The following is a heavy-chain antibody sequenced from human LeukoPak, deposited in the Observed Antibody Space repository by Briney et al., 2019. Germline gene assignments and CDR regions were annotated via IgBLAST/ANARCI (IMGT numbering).Heavy chain of an antibody. V-gene: IGHV3-72*01. D-gene: IGHD3-22*01. Sequence: PGGSLRLSCAASGFTFSDHYMDWVRQAPGKGLEWVGRTRNKAKSYTTEYAASVKGRFTISRDDSKNSLYLQMNSLKTEGTAVYYCARDFDSSGYHGPDYWGQGPLVTVSS. CDR1: GFTFSDHY. CDR3: ARDFDSSGYHGPDY. J-gene: IGHJ4*02. CDR2: TRNKAKSYTT.